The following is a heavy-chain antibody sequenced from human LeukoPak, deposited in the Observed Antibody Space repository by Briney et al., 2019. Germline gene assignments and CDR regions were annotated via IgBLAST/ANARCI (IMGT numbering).Heavy chain of an antibody. CDR2: INHSGSS. CDR1: GGSFSFYY. Sequence: SETLSLTCAVDGGSFSFYYWSWIRQTPGKGLEWTGEINHSGSSNYNPSLKSRVTISVDTSKNQFSLKLNPVTAADTAVYYCARRSQDFDFWGQGILVTVSA. J-gene: IGHJ4*02. V-gene: IGHV4-34*01. CDR3: ARRSQDFDF.